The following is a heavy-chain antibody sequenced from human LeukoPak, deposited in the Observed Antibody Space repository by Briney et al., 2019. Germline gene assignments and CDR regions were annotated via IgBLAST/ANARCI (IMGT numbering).Heavy chain of an antibody. Sequence: SVKVSCKASGGTFSSYAISWVRPAPGQGLGWMGRIIPILGIANYAQKFQGRVTITADKSTSTAYMELSSLRSEDTAVYYCARSYPSSSWYLAGMDVWGQGTTVTVSS. CDR2: IIPILGIA. V-gene: IGHV1-69*04. J-gene: IGHJ6*02. CDR1: GGTFSSYA. CDR3: ARSYPSSSWYLAGMDV. D-gene: IGHD6-13*01.